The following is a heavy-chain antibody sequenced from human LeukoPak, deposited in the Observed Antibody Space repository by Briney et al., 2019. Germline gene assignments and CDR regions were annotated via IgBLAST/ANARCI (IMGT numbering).Heavy chain of an antibody. V-gene: IGHV3-48*03. J-gene: IGHJ4*02. CDR2: ISRGGSTI. Sequence: AGGSLRLSCEASGFSFSNNEMNWVRQAPGRGLEWVSYISRGGSTIYYADSVKGRFTISRDNSKNTLYLQMNSLRAEDTAVYYCAKGGAGDSSYYFDYWGQGTLVTVSS. D-gene: IGHD3-10*01. CDR1: GFSFSNNE. CDR3: AKGGAGDSSYYFDY.